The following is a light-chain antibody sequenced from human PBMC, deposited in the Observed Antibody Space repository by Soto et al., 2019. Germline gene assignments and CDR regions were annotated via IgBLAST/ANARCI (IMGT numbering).Light chain of an antibody. CDR2: GES. Sequence: EIVMTQSPATLSVSPGERATLSCRASQSVSSNLAWYQQKPGQDPRLLIYGESTRATGIPARFSGSGSGTEFTLTISSLQSEDFAVYYCQQYNNWYTFGQGTKV. V-gene: IGKV3-15*01. J-gene: IGKJ2*01. CDR3: QQYNNWYT. CDR1: QSVSSN.